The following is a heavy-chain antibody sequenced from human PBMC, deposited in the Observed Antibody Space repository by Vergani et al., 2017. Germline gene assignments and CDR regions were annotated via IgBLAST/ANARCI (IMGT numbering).Heavy chain of an antibody. Sequence: QVQLVESGGGVVQPGRSLRLSCAASGFTFSDYGMHWVRQAPGKGLEWVAIIWHDGSNKYYADSVKGRFTISRDNSKNTLDLQMNSLRAEDTAVYYCAVEQPPSLTAAFDIWGQGTMVTVSS. CDR3: AVEQPPSLTAAFDI. J-gene: IGHJ3*02. V-gene: IGHV3-33*01. CDR2: IWHDGSNK. CDR1: GFTFSDYG. D-gene: IGHD1/OR15-1a*01.